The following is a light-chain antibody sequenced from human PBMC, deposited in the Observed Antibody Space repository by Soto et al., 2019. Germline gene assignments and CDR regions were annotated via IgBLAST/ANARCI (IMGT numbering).Light chain of an antibody. J-gene: IGLJ1*01. CDR1: TSDIGGYYF. CDR2: DVS. Sequence: QSALTQPASVSGSPGQSITISCTGTTSDIGGYYFVSWYQQHPGKAPQLMIYDVSERPSGVPDRFSGSKSGNTASLTISGLQAEDEADYYCCSYAGSYTYGFGTGTKVTVL. V-gene: IGLV2-11*01. CDR3: CSYAGSYTYG.